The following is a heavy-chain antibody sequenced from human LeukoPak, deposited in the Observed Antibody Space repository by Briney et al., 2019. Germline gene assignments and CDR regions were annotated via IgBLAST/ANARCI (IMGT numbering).Heavy chain of an antibody. V-gene: IGHV3-73*01. CDR2: IRSKANSYAT. D-gene: IGHD5-12*01. J-gene: IGHJ6*04. Sequence: GGSLRLSCAAAGFTFSGSGMQWVRQAAGRGREWVGRIRSKANSYATAYAASVKRRFTISRDDSKNTAYPQMNRLKTEDTAVYYCTRPGGGSDLDVWGKGTTVTVSS. CDR1: GFTFSGSG. CDR3: TRPGGGSDLDV.